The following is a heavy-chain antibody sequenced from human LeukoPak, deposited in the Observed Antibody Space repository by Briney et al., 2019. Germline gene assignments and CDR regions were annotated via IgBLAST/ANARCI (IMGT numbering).Heavy chain of an antibody. CDR2: IYSGGST. CDR3: ASDLCGADCYLPAFDI. CDR1: GFTVSSNY. J-gene: IGHJ3*02. V-gene: IGHV3-66*02. Sequence: GGSLRLSCAASGFTVSSNYMSWVRQAPGKGLEWVSVIYSGGSTYYADSVKGRFTISRDNSKNTLYLQMNSLRAEDTAVYYCASDLCGADCYLPAFDISGQGTMVTVYS. D-gene: IGHD2-21*02.